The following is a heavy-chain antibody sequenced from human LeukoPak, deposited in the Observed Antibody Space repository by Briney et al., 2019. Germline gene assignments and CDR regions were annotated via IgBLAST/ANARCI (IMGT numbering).Heavy chain of an antibody. V-gene: IGHV3-23*01. CDR2: ISGSGAAT. Sequence: GGSLRLSCAASGFTFSNYAMSWVRQAPGKGLEWVSAISGSGAATYYADSVKGRFTISRDNSKNTLYLQMNSLRAEDTAVYYCARISPETDYWGQGTLVTVSS. CDR1: GFTFSNYA. CDR3: ARISPETDY. D-gene: IGHD2-21*01. J-gene: IGHJ4*02.